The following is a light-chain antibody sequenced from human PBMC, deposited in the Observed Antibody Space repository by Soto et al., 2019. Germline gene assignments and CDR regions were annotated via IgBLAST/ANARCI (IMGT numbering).Light chain of an antibody. CDR2: DVS. CDR1: SSDVGGYNY. J-gene: IGLJ3*02. V-gene: IGLV2-11*01. CDR3: CSYAGSYTLV. Sequence: QSALTQPRSVSRSPGQSVTISCTGTSSDVGGYNYVSWYQQHPGKAPKLMIYDVSKRPSGVPDRFSGSKSGNTASLTISGLQAEDEADYYCCSYAGSYTLVFGGGTKLT.